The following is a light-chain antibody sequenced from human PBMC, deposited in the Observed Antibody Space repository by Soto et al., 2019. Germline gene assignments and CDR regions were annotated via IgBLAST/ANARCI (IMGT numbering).Light chain of an antibody. V-gene: IGKV3-15*01. CDR3: QQYNNWPPDFT. CDR1: QSVSSN. CDR2: GVS. J-gene: IGKJ3*01. Sequence: EIVMTQSPATLSVSPGERATLSCRASQSVSSNLAWYQQKPGQAPRLLIYGVSTRATGIPARFSGSGSGTELTLTISSLQSEDFAVYYCQQYNNWPPDFTFGPGTKVDIK.